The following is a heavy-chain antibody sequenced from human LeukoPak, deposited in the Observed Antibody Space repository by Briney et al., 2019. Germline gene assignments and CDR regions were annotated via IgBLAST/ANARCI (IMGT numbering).Heavy chain of an antibody. D-gene: IGHD3-3*01. V-gene: IGHV4-34*01. CDR1: GGSISSYY. Sequence: PSETLSLTCTVSGGSISSYYWSWIRQPPGKGLEWIGEINHSGSTNYNPSLKSRVTISVDTSKNQLSLKLSSVTAADTAVYYCARLNDYDFWSGYGWFDPWGQGTLVTVSS. CDR3: ARLNDYDFWSGYGWFDP. CDR2: INHSGST. J-gene: IGHJ5*02.